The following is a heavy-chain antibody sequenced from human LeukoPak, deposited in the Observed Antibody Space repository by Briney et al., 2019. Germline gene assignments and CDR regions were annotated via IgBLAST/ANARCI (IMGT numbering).Heavy chain of an antibody. CDR2: MNSDGSST. CDR1: GFTFSRYW. V-gene: IGHV3-74*01. Sequence: GGSLRLSCAASGFTFSRYWMHWVRQAPGEGLVWVSRMNSDGSSTTYADSVKGRFTISRDNAKNTLYLQMNSLGADDTAVYYCARDICSGLGCHPRAPFDYWGQGTLVTVSS. D-gene: IGHD2-15*01. CDR3: ARDICSGLGCHPRAPFDY. J-gene: IGHJ4*02.